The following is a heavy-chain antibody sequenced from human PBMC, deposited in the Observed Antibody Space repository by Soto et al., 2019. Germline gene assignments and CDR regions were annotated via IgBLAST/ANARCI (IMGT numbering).Heavy chain of an antibody. CDR2: ISGSGGST. D-gene: IGHD6-6*01. Sequence: GGSLRLSCAASGFTFRSYAMSWVRQALGKGLEWVSGISGSGGSTYYADYVKGRLTISRDNSKKKLYLQMNRLRAEDTAVYYCAKEGPTSRPSEADYRGQRHLVTVSS. CDR3: AKEGPTSRPSEADY. V-gene: IGHV3-23*01. J-gene: IGHJ4*02. CDR1: GFTFRSYA.